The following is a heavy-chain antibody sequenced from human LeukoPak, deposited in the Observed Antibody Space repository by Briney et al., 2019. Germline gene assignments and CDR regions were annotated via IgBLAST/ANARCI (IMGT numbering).Heavy chain of an antibody. D-gene: IGHD2/OR15-2a*01. J-gene: IGHJ6*03. CDR3: ARILARQFTSFSDSSPYTYYYMDV. CDR2: IYYSGNT. CDR1: GSSISNYY. V-gene: IGHV4-39*07. Sequence: SETLSLTCTVSGSSISNYYWGWIRQAPGKGLEWIGSIYYSGNTYYNSSLKSRGTISVDTSQNQFSLRLSSLTAADTAVYYCARILARQFTSFSDSSPYTYYYMDVWGKGTTVTVSS.